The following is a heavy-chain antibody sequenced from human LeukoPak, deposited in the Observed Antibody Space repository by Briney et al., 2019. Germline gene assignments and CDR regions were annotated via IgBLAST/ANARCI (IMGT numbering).Heavy chain of an antibody. V-gene: IGHV1-8*01. CDR2: MNPNSGNT. CDR3: ARGVVPAAIRRGQYYFDY. CDR1: GYTFTSYD. D-gene: IGHD2-2*02. Sequence: ASVKVSCKASGYTFTSYDINWVRQATGQGLEWMGWMNPNSGNTGYAQKFQGRVTMTRNTSISTAYMELSSLRSGDTAVYYCARGVVPAAIRRGQYYFDYWGQGTLVTVSS. J-gene: IGHJ4*02.